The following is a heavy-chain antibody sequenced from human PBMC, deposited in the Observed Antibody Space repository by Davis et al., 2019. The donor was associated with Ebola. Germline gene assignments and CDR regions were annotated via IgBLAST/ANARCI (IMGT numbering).Heavy chain of an antibody. CDR1: GFTFSSYA. D-gene: IGHD3-22*01. V-gene: IGHV3-23*01. CDR2: ISGSGGST. Sequence: GGSLRLSCAASGFTFSSYAMSWVRQAPGKGLEWVSAISGSGGSTYYADSVKGRFTISRDNSKNSLYLQMHSLRADDTAVYYCAKGDRTTLYYDNSHDYWGQGTQVTVSS. J-gene: IGHJ4*02. CDR3: AKGDRTTLYYDNSHDY.